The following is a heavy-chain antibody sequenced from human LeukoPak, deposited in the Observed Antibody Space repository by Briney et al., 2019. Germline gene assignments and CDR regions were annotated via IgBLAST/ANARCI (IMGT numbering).Heavy chain of an antibody. CDR1: GGSISSSNW. CDR2: IYHSGST. J-gene: IGHJ6*03. V-gene: IGHV4-4*02. CDR3: ARVRGGRGYYYYYYYMDV. D-gene: IGHD3-10*01. Sequence: PSGTLSLTCAVSGGSISSSNWWSWVRQPPGKGLEWIGEIYHSGSTNYNPSLKSRVTISVDTSKNQFSLKLSSVTAADTAVYYCARVRGGRGYYYYYYYMDVWGKGTTVTISS.